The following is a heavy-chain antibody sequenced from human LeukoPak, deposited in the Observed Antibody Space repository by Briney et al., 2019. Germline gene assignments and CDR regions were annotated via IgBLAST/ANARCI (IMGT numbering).Heavy chain of an antibody. CDR1: GFTVSSNY. J-gene: IGHJ3*02. V-gene: IGHV3-66*01. CDR3: ASGLYYDYVWGSYAFDI. D-gene: IGHD3-16*01. Sequence: GGSLRLSCAASGFTVSSNYMSWVRQAPGKGLEWASVIYSGGSTYYADSVKGRFTISRDNAKNSLYLQMNSLRAEDTAVYYCASGLYYDYVWGSYAFDIWGQGTMVTVSS. CDR2: IYSGGST.